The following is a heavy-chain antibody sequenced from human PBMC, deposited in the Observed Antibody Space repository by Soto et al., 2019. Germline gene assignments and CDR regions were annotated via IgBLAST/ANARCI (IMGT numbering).Heavy chain of an antibody. CDR1: GYTFTGYY. J-gene: IGHJ6*02. Sequence: ASVKVSCKASGYTFTGYYMHWVRQAPGQGLEWMGWINPNSGGTNYAQKFQGWVTMTRDTSISTAYMELSRLRSDDTAVYYCAMSSIGAAANHYYYGMDVWGQGTTVNVSS. CDR2: INPNSGGT. D-gene: IGHD6-13*01. CDR3: AMSSIGAAANHYYYGMDV. V-gene: IGHV1-2*04.